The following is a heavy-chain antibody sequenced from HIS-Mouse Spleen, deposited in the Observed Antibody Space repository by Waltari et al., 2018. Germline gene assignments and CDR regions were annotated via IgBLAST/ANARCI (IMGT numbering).Heavy chain of an antibody. J-gene: IGHJ2*01. Sequence: QLQLQESGPGLVKPSETLSLTCTVSGGSISSSSYYWGWIRQPPGKGLGGSGGISYSGDTYSNPSLKSRVTISVDTSKNQFSLKLSSVTAADTAVYYCAREIPYSSSWYDWYFDLWGRGTLVTVSS. D-gene: IGHD6-13*01. CDR1: GGSISSSSYY. CDR3: AREIPYSSSWYDWYFDL. V-gene: IGHV4-39*07. CDR2: ISYSGDT.